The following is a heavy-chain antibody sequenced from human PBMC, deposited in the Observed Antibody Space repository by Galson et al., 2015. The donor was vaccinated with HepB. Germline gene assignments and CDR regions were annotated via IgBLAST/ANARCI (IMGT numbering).Heavy chain of an antibody. CDR1: GYSSTSYW. CDR2: IYPGDSDT. V-gene: IGHV5-51*01. J-gene: IGHJ5*02. D-gene: IGHD5-24*01. Sequence: QSGAEVKKPGESLKISCKGSGYSSTSYWIGWVRQMPGKGLEWMGIIYPGDSDTGYSPSFQGQVTISADKSISTAYLQWSSLKASDTAMYYCARRRGDGYNHNWFDPWGQGTLVTVSS. CDR3: ARRRGDGYNHNWFDP.